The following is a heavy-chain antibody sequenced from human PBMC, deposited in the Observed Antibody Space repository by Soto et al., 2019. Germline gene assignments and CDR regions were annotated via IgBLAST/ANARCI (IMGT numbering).Heavy chain of an antibody. D-gene: IGHD3-22*01. V-gene: IGHV3-48*02. Sequence: EVQLVESGGGLVQPGGSLRLSCVASGFTVKDYSINWVRQAPGKGLEWVSFIESGGSSTDYVDSVSGRFTISRDDAKNSVYLQMNSLRDEDTAVFYCARGIGYYYDSSAYYYFDSWGQGTLVTVSS. CDR1: GFTVKDYS. CDR2: IESGGSST. CDR3: ARGIGYYYDSSAYYYFDS. J-gene: IGHJ4*02.